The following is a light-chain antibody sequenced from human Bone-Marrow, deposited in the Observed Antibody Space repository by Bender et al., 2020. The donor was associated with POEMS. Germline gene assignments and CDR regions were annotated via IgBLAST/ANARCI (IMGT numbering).Light chain of an antibody. J-gene: IGLJ2*01. CDR3: QAWDTYSVI. Sequence: SFELTQPPLVSVSPGQTVSITCSGDNLGEKYISWYQQKTGHSPVLVVYQDTKRPSGIPERFSGSNSGNTATLTISGTQAMDEADYYCQAWDTYSVIFGGGTKLTVL. CDR1: NLGEKY. CDR2: QDT. V-gene: IGLV3-1*01.